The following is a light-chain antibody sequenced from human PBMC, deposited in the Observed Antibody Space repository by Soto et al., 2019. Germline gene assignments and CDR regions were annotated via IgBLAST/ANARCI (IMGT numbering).Light chain of an antibody. CDR1: QSISSW. CDR3: QQYNSYSLT. Sequence: DIQMTQSPSTLSASVGDRVTITCRASQSISSWLAWYQQKPGKAPKLLIYDASSLESGVPSRFSGSVSGTEFTLTISSLQPDDFATYYCQQYNSYSLTFGGGTKVEIK. J-gene: IGKJ4*01. CDR2: DAS. V-gene: IGKV1-5*01.